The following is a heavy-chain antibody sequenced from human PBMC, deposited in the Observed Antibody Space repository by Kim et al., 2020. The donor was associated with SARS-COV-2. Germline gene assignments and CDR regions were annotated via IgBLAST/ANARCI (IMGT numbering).Heavy chain of an antibody. D-gene: IGHD2-2*01. CDR2: ST. CDR3: AKILSSATGY. Sequence: STYYADSVKGRFTMSRDNSKNTLYLQMNGLRVEDTAVYYCAKILSSATGYWGQGTLVTVSS. J-gene: IGHJ4*02. V-gene: IGHV3-23*01.